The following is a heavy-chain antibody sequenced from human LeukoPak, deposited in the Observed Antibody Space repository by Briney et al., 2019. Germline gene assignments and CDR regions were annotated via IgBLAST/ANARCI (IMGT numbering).Heavy chain of an antibody. J-gene: IGHJ4*02. CDR3: ARHGELRFLEWWFDY. Sequence: SETLSLTCAVYGGSFSGYYWSWIRQPPGKGLEWIGYIYYSGSTNYNPSLKSRVTISVDTSKNQSSLKLSSVTAADTAVYYCARHGELRFLEWWFDYWGQGTLVTVSS. D-gene: IGHD3-3*01. V-gene: IGHV4-59*08. CDR2: IYYSGST. CDR1: GGSFSGYY.